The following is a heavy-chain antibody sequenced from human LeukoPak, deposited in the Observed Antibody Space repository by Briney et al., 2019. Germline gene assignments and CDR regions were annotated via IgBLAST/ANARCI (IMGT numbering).Heavy chain of an antibody. CDR1: VGSVNGHY. Sequence: SETLSLTCSVSVGSVNGHYWSWIRQPPGKGLEWIGYIYSGGSINYNPSLKSRVTISVDTSKNQFSLKLSSVTAADTAVYYCARHILLWFGELSPNWFDPWGQGTLVTVSS. D-gene: IGHD3-10*01. CDR3: ARHILLWFGELSPNWFDP. V-gene: IGHV4-59*08. J-gene: IGHJ5*02. CDR2: IYSGGSI.